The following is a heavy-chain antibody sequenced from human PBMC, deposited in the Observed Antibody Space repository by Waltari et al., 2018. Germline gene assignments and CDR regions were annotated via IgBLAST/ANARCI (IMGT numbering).Heavy chain of an antibody. CDR2: IYDNGGT. D-gene: IGHD3-3*01. CDR3: ARSLFGFWSGYRF. V-gene: IGHV4-30-4*08. CDR1: VYSISSADYS. Sequence: QVQLQESGPGLVKPSQTLSLPCRFSVYSISSADYSWIWVRQPPGKGLEWIGSIYDNGGTYDNPSLRSRLIISVDTSKKRFSLSLSSVTAADTAVYYCARSLFGFWSGYRFWGQGTLVAVSS. J-gene: IGHJ4*02.